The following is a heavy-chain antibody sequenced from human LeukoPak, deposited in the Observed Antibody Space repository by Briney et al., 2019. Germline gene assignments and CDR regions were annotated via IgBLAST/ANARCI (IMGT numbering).Heavy chain of an antibody. CDR3: ARAFRYFYDSSDYYYFDY. D-gene: IGHD3-22*01. Sequence: ASVKVSCKASGYTFSTYGISWVRQAPGQGLEWMGWISVHNGNRNYAQKLQDRVTMTTDTSTSTAYMELRSLRPDDTAVYYCARAFRYFYDSSDYYYFDYWGQGTLVTVSS. J-gene: IGHJ4*02. CDR1: GYTFSTYG. CDR2: ISVHNGNR. V-gene: IGHV1-18*01.